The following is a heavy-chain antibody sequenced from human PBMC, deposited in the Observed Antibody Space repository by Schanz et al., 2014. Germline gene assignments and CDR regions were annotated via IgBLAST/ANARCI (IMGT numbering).Heavy chain of an antibody. D-gene: IGHD3-10*01. CDR1: GFSVGNKY. CDR2: ISGSGGST. CDR3: AKGRFGELSAFDI. Sequence: EMQLLESGGGLAQPGGSLRLSCAASGFSVGNKYMSWVRQAPGKGLEWVSAISGSGGSTYYADSVKGRFTISRDNSKNTLYLQMNSLRAEDTAVYYCAKGRFGELSAFDIWGQGTMVTVSS. V-gene: IGHV3-23*01. J-gene: IGHJ3*02.